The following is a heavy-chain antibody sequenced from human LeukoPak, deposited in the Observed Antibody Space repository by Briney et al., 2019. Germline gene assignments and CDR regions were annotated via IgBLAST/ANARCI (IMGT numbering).Heavy chain of an antibody. CDR3: AKDLEIHSGSYYRHY. CDR2: IKSDGSET. D-gene: IGHD1-26*01. CDR1: GFTFSSYW. J-gene: IGHJ4*02. Sequence: GGSLRLSCAASGFTFSSYWMHWVRQAPGKGLMWVSRIKSDGSETSYADSVKGRFTISRDNARNTLYLQMNSLRAEDTAVYYCAKDLEIHSGSYYRHYWGQGTLVTVSS. V-gene: IGHV3-74*01.